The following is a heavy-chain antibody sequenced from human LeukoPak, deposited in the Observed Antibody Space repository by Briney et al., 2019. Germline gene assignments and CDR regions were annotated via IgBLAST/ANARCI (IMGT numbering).Heavy chain of an antibody. J-gene: IGHJ4*02. CDR3: AIDSDSYSGSIDFDY. V-gene: IGHV4-59*01. CDR2: IYYSGSN. Sequence: SETLSLTCTVSGFSISSYYWSWIRQPPGKGLEWIGYIYYSGSNNYNPSLKSRLSITLEDSNNHFSLLLSSVPAADDAVYYCAIDSDSYSGSIDFDYWGQGTLVTVSS. CDR1: GFSISSYY. D-gene: IGHD1-26*01.